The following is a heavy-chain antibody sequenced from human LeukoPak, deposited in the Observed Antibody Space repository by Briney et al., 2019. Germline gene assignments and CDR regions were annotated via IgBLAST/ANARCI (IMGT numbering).Heavy chain of an antibody. Sequence: GGSLRLSCAASGFTFSSYGMHWVRQAPGKGLEWVAVIWYDGSNKYYADSAKGRFTISRDNSKNTLYLQMNSLRAEDTAVYYCARRHHFGFLDSWGQGTLVTVSS. D-gene: IGHD3-10*01. CDR3: ARRHHFGFLDS. CDR2: IWYDGSNK. J-gene: IGHJ4*02. V-gene: IGHV3-33*01. CDR1: GFTFSSYG.